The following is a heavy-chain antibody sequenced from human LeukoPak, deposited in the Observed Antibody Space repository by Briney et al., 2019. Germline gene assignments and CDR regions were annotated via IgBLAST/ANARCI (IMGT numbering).Heavy chain of an antibody. J-gene: IGHJ4*02. D-gene: IGHD6-13*01. CDR3: ARGKIAASFRYYFDY. Sequence: SGGSLRLSCAASGFTFSDYYMSWIRQAPGKGPEWVSYIRTSGSTIYYADSVKGRFTISRDNAKNSLYLQMNSLRAEDTAVYYCARGKIAASFRYYFDYWGQGTLVTVSS. CDR1: GFTFSDYY. V-gene: IGHV3-11*04. CDR2: IRTSGSTI.